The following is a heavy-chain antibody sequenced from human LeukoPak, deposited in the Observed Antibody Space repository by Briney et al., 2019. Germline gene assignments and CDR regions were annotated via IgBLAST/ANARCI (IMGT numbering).Heavy chain of an antibody. CDR3: ARAGTCSSTSCDGGIEY. J-gene: IGHJ4*02. D-gene: IGHD2-2*01. V-gene: IGHV3-21*06. CDR2: ISTTSTYI. Sequence: PGGSLRPSCAASGFAFSSYNMKWVRQAPGKGLEWVSFISTTSTYIYYADSAKGRFTVSRDNSKNLLYLQMDSLRVEDTAVYYCARAGTCSSTSCDGGIEYWGQGTLVTVSS. CDR1: GFAFSSYN.